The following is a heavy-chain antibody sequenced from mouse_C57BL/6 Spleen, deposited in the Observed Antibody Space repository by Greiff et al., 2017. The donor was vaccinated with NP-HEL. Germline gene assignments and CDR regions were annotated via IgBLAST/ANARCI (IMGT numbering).Heavy chain of an antibody. CDR1: GYTFTSYW. J-gene: IGHJ2*01. Sequence: QVQLKQPGAELVKPGASVKMSCKASGYTFTSYWITWVKQRPGQGLEWIGDIYPGSGSTNYNEKFKSKATLTVDTSSSTAYMQLSSLTSEDSAVYYCARKGSNYNYFDYWGQGTTLTVSS. CDR2: IYPGSGST. V-gene: IGHV1-55*01. CDR3: ARKGSNYNYFDY. D-gene: IGHD2-5*01.